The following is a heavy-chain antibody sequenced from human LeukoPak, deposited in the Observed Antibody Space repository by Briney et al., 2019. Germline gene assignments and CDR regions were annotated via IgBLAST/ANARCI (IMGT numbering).Heavy chain of an antibody. V-gene: IGHV1-8*01. Sequence: ASVKVSCKASGYTFTSYDFNWVRQATGQRPEWMGWMSPNSGDTGYAQKFQDRVTMTRNTSISTAYMELSSLRSDDTAVYYCARDYGGNLAYWGQGTLVTVSS. CDR1: GYTFTSYD. CDR3: ARDYGGNLAY. CDR2: MSPNSGDT. D-gene: IGHD4-23*01. J-gene: IGHJ4*02.